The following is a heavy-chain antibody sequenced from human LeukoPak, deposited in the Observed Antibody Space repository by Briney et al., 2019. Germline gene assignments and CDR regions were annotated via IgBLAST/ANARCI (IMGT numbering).Heavy chain of an antibody. D-gene: IGHD3-22*01. CDR1: GGSISSSSYY. Sequence: SETLTLTCTVSGGSISSSSYYWVWIRQPPGKGLEWIGSIYYSGSTYYNPSLKGRVTISVDTSKNQFSLKLSSVTAADTAAYYCARSITMTPWDAFDIWGQGTMVTVSS. CDR2: IYYSGST. V-gene: IGHV4-39*07. J-gene: IGHJ3*02. CDR3: ARSITMTPWDAFDI.